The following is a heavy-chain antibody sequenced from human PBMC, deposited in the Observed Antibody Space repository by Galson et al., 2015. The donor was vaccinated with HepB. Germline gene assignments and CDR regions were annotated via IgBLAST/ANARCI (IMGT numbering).Heavy chain of an antibody. V-gene: IGHV4-39*01. CDR1: GGSISRSSDY. Sequence: ETLSLTCTVSGGSISRSSDYWGWIRQPPGKGLEWIGSIFYSGNTYYNPTLNSRVTMSVDTSKRQFSLKLTSVTAADTAVYYCARRGTITDAFDIWGQGTMVTVSS. CDR3: ARRGTITDAFDI. D-gene: IGHD3-3*01. J-gene: IGHJ3*02. CDR2: IFYSGNT.